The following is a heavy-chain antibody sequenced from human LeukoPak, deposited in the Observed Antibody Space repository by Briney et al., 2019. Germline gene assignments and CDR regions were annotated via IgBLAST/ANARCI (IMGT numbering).Heavy chain of an antibody. CDR1: GGSVSSGSYY. CDR3: ARDGGYCSSTSCSEIGWFDP. CDR2: IYYSGST. V-gene: IGHV4-61*01. J-gene: IGHJ5*02. D-gene: IGHD2-2*01. Sequence: TSETLSLTCTVSGGSVSSGSYYWGWIRQPPGKGLEWIGYIYYSGSTNYNPSLKSRVTISVDTSKNQFSLKLSSVTAADTAVYYCARDGGYCSSTSCSEIGWFDPWGQGTLVTVSS.